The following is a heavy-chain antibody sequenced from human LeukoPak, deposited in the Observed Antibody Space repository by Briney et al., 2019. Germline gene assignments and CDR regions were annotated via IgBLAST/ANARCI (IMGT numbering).Heavy chain of an antibody. Sequence: PSDTLSLTCTVSGGSISSRYWSWIRQPPGKGPEWIGYISDSGSSNYNPSLNSRVTISVDTSKNQFSLKLSSVTAADTAVYYCARDRGYGEFDDWGQGTLVTVSS. V-gene: IGHV4-59*11. J-gene: IGHJ4*02. D-gene: IGHD5-12*01. CDR3: ARDRGYGEFDD. CDR2: ISDSGSS. CDR1: GGSISSRY.